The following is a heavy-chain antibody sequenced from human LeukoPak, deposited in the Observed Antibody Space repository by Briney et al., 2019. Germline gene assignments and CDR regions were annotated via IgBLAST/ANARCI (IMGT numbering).Heavy chain of an antibody. D-gene: IGHD5-24*01. CDR1: GFTVSSNY. CDR3: ARNEEMDYFDY. V-gene: IGHV3-53*01. J-gene: IGHJ4*02. CDR2: IYSGGST. Sequence: PGGSLRLSCAASGFTVSSNYMSWVRQAPGKGLEWVSVIYSGGSTYYADSVKGRFTISRDNSKNTLYLQMNSLRAEDTAVYYCARNEEMDYFDYWGQGTLVTVSS.